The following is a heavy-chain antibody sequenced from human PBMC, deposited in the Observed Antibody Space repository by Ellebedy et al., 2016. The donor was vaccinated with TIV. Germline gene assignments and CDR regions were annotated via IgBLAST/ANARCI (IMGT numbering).Heavy chain of an antibody. CDR2: ISGSGGST. Sequence: PSETLSLTCAVYGGSFNAYYWSRIRQAPGKGLEWVSGISGSGGSTYYADSVKGRFTISRDTSQNSLYLQMNRLRSEDTAVYYCARGTTGWFGVDYWGQGTLVTVSS. CDR1: GGSFNAYY. CDR3: ARGTTGWFGVDY. J-gene: IGHJ4*02. D-gene: IGHD3-10*01. V-gene: IGHV3-23*01.